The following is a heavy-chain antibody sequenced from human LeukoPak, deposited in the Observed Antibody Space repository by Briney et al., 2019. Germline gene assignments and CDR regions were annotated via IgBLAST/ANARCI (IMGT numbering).Heavy chain of an antibody. V-gene: IGHV3-23*01. CDR3: AKGIRQWLAYFDY. Sequence: GGSLRLSCAASGFTFSSYAMSWVRQAPGKGLEWVSAISGSGGSTYYADSVKGRLTISRDNSKNTLYLQMNSLRAEDTAVYYCAKGIRQWLAYFDYWGQGTLVTVSS. CDR1: GFTFSSYA. CDR2: ISGSGGST. J-gene: IGHJ4*02. D-gene: IGHD6-19*01.